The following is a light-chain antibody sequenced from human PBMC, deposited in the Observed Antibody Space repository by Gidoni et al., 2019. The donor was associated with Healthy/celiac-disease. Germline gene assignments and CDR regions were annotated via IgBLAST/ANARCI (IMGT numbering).Light chain of an antibody. Sequence: EIAFTQSPGTVSLTPGQRATLSCRASQSVSSSYLAWYQQTPGQAPRLLIYGESSSATGTPDRFSGSGSGTDFTLTISRLEPEDFAVYYCQQYGSSPLWTFXQXTKVEIK. CDR3: QQYGSSPLWT. CDR1: QSVSSSY. J-gene: IGKJ1*01. V-gene: IGKV3-20*01. CDR2: GES.